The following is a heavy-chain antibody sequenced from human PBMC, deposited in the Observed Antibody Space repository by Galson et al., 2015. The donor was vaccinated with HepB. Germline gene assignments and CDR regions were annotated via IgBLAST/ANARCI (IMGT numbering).Heavy chain of an antibody. CDR1: GFTFSSFG. J-gene: IGHJ6*03. D-gene: IGHD1-14*01. V-gene: IGHV3-30*03. CDR3: ARDHRRMDFDRNPYYYYYYMDV. CDR2: ISFDGSNK. Sequence: SLRLSCAVSGFTFSSFGIHWVRQAPGKGLEWVAVISFDGSNKYYADSVKGRFTISRDNSKNTLYLQMNSLRTEDTAVYYCARDHRRMDFDRNPYYYYYYMDVWGKGATVTVSS.